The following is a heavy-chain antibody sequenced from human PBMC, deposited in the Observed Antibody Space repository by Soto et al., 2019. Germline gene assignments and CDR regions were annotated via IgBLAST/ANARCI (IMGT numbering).Heavy chain of an antibody. CDR3: APRLLRAVFGTHRYEFLGFDP. Sequence: GPTLVNPTQTLTLTCAFPGFSLGTSGVGVGWIRQPPGKALEWFALIYWDDDTRYSPSLKNRLTITKDTFKNQVVLTMINMYPVDTATYYGAPRLLRAVFGTHRYEFLGFDPWGQGTLVTVSS. CDR1: GFSLGTSGVG. V-gene: IGHV2-5*02. J-gene: IGHJ5*02. CDR2: IYWDDDT. D-gene: IGHD2-15*01.